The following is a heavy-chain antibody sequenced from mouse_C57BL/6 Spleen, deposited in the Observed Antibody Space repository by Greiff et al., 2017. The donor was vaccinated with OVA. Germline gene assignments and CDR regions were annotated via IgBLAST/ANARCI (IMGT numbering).Heavy chain of an antibody. D-gene: IGHD1-1*01. CDR2: ISSGGSYT. V-gene: IGHV5-6*01. CDR3: ARQKDYGSSYTTWFAY. J-gene: IGHJ3*01. CDR1: GFTFSSYG. Sequence: EVKLVESGGDLVKPGGSLKLSCAASGFTFSSYGMSWVRQTPDKRLEWVATISSGGSYTYYPDSVKGRFTISRDNAKNTLYLQMSSLKSEDTAMYYCARQKDYGSSYTTWFAYWGQGTLVTVSA.